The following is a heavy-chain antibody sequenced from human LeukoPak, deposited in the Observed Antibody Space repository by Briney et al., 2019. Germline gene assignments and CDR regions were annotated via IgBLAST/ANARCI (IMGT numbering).Heavy chain of an antibody. CDR3: ARRRVTVIVVSTFDS. Sequence: SETLSLTCPVCGGSFTNYFWSWVRQSPGKGLEWIGEVADYGSVNYNPSLQSRVTISLDTSKNHFSLKVSSMTAADTAVYYCARRRVTVIVVSTFDSWGQGTLVTVSS. CDR2: VADYGSV. J-gene: IGHJ4*02. V-gene: IGHV4-34*01. CDR1: GGSFTNYF. D-gene: IGHD3-22*01.